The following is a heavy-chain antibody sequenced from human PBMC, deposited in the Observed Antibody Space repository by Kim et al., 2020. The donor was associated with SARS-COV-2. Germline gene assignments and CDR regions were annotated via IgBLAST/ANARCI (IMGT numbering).Heavy chain of an antibody. CDR3: ASNRQWLVAGWFDP. Sequence: TPSLKRRATISLDTSKNQFSLKLRSVTAADTAVYYCASNRQWLVAGWFDPWGQGTLVTVSS. D-gene: IGHD6-19*01. J-gene: IGHJ5*02. V-gene: IGHV4-34*04.